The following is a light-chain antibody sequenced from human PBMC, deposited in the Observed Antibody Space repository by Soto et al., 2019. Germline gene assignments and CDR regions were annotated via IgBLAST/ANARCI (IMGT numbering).Light chain of an antibody. Sequence: QSALTQPASLARSPGQSITISCTGTSSDVGGYNYVSWYQQHPGKAPKLMIYEVSNRPSGVSNRFSGSKSGNTASLTISGLQAEDEADYYCSSYTSSSTYVFGPGTKVTVL. V-gene: IGLV2-14*01. J-gene: IGLJ1*01. CDR2: EVS. CDR3: SSYTSSSTYV. CDR1: SSDVGGYNY.